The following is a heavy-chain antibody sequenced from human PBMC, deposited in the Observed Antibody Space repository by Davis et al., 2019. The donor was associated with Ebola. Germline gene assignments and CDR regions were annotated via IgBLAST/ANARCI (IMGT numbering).Heavy chain of an antibody. CDR3: ARDDLGFDY. CDR1: GGSISSSSYY. V-gene: IGHV4-39*07. CDR2: IYYSGST. D-gene: IGHD3-16*01. Sequence: MPSETLSLTCTVSGGSISSSSYYWGWIRQPPGKGLEWIGSIYYSGSTYYNPSLKSRVTISVDTSKNQFSLNLSSVTTADTAVYYCARDDLGFDYWGQGTLVTVSS. J-gene: IGHJ4*02.